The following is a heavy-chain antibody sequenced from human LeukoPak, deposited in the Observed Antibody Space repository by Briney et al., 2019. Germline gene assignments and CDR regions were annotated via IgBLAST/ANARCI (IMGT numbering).Heavy chain of an antibody. CDR1: GFTFSRYS. CDR2: ISHSGYDI. Sequence: PGGSLRLSCVASGFTFSRYSMNWVRQAPGKGLEWVSSISHSGYDIYYADSVKGRFTISRDNAKNSLSLQMNNLRIDDTAVYYCANHLACGSTTCPSFDHWGQGTLVTVSS. J-gene: IGHJ4*02. D-gene: IGHD2-2*01. V-gene: IGHV3-21*01. CDR3: ANHLACGSTTCPSFDH.